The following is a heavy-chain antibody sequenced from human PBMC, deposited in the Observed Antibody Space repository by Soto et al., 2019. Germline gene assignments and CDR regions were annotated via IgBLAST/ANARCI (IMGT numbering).Heavy chain of an antibody. CDR3: ATELIAKYGMDV. CDR1: GFTVSGNY. V-gene: IGHV3-53*01. CDR2: IYTDDNI. Sequence: EVQLVESGGGLVQPGGSLRLSCAASGFTVSGNYVTWGRQAPGKGLEWVSVIYTDDNIYYADSVTGRFTISRDNSKNPFYLQMNRLRVEDTAVYYCATELIAKYGMDVWGQGTTVTVSS. D-gene: IGHD2-21*01. J-gene: IGHJ6*02.